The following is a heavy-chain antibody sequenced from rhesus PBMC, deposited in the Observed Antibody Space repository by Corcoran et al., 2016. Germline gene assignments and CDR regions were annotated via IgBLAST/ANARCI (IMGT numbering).Heavy chain of an antibody. D-gene: IGHD3-22*01. J-gene: IGHJ5-1*01. CDR3: ARDGVLKTFDV. CDR1: GGSISGYYY. V-gene: IGHV4-73*01. Sequence: QVKLQQWGEGLMKPSETLSLTCAVHGGSISGYYYRSWIRQAPGKGMGWLGNIEGNTARTTTTPSLKNRVTISKDTSKNQFSLKVSSVTAADTAVYYCARDGVLKTFDVWGPGVLVTVSS. CDR2: IEGNTART.